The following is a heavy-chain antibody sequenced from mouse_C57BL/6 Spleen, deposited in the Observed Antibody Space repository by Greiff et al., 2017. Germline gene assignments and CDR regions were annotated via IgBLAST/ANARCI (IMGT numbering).Heavy chain of an antibody. J-gene: IGHJ4*01. D-gene: IGHD2-2*01. V-gene: IGHV1-15*01. Sequence: VQLQESGAELVRPGASVTLSCKASGYTFTDYEMHWVKQTPVHGLEWIGAIDPETGGTAYNQKFKGKAILTADKSSSTAYMELRSLTSEDSAVYYCTRWGGYGAMDYWGQGTSVTVSS. CDR1: GYTFTDYE. CDR3: TRWGGYGAMDY. CDR2: IDPETGGT.